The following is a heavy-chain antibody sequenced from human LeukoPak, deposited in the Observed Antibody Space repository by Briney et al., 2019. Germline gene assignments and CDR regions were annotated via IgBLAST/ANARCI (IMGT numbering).Heavy chain of an antibody. CDR3: ARDRASGYYYSFDY. CDR1: GGSFSGYY. CDR2: INHSGST. V-gene: IGHV4-34*01. J-gene: IGHJ4*02. D-gene: IGHD3-22*01. Sequence: PSETLSLTCAVYGGSFSGYYWSWIRQPPGKGLEWIGEINHSGSTNYNPSLKSRVTISVDTSKNQFSLKLSSVTAADTAVYFCARDRASGYYYSFDYRGQGTLVTVSS.